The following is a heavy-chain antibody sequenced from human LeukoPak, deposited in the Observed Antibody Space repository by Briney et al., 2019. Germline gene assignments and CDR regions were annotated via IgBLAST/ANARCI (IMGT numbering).Heavy chain of an antibody. J-gene: IGHJ6*02. CDR1: GFTFSSYA. CDR2: ISGSGGST. V-gene: IGHV3-23*01. Sequence: GGSLRLSCAASGFTFSSYAMSWVRQAPGKGLEWVSAISGSGGSTYYADSVKGRFTISRDNSKNTLYLQMNSLRAEDTAVYYCARYCGGDCYGMDVWGQGTTVTVSS. D-gene: IGHD2-21*01. CDR3: ARYCGGDCYGMDV.